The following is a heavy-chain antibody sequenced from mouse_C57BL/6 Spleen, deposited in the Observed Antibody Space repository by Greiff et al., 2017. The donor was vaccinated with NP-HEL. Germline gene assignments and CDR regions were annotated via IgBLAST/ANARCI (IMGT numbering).Heavy chain of an antibody. J-gene: IGHJ2*01. CDR1: GYTFTDYY. V-gene: IGHV1-26*01. Sequence: VQLQQSGPELVKPGASVKISCKASGYTFTDYYMNWVKQSHGKSLEWIGDINPNNGGTSYNQKFKGKATLTVDKSSSTAYMELRSLTSEDSAVYYCAREVDGYYSWGQGTTLTVSS. D-gene: IGHD2-3*01. CDR3: AREVDGYYS. CDR2: INPNNGGT.